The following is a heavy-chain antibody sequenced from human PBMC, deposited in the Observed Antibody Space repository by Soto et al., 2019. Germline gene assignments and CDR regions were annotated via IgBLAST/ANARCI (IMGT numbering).Heavy chain of an antibody. D-gene: IGHD6-19*01. Sequence: QVQLQESGPGLVKPSGALSLTCSVSVGSVSSDAYYWSWIRQPPGKTLEWIGFILSGGGASTNPSLRSRLTISVDTSRNQFSLRLTSVTASDTGVYFCAKGFSSGWYVDSWGRGTLVTVSS. V-gene: IGHV4-61*08. CDR3: AKGFSSGWYVDS. CDR1: VGSVSSDAYY. J-gene: IGHJ4*02. CDR2: ILSGGGA.